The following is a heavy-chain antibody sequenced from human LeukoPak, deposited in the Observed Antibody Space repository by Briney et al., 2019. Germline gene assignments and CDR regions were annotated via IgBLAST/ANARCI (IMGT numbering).Heavy chain of an antibody. CDR2: ISYDGSNK. Sequence: GGSLRLSCAASGFTFSSYAMHWVRQAPGKGLEWVAVISYDGSNKYYADSVKGRFTISRDNSKNTLYLQMNSLRAEDTAVYYCARDLYYYDSSGYYYVRNFDYWGQGTLVTVSS. V-gene: IGHV3-30-3*01. CDR3: ARDLYYYDSSGYYYVRNFDY. J-gene: IGHJ4*02. D-gene: IGHD3-22*01. CDR1: GFTFSSYA.